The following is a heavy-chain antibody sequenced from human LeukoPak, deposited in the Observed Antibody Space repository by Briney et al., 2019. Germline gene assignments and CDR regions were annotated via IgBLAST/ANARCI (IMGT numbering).Heavy chain of an antibody. Sequence: SETLSLTCTVSGDSFNSSSYFWGWVRQPPGKGLEWIGSVSSIGNTYYNPSLKTRVTISVDTSKHQVSLKLISVTAADTAIYFCARDSKTRHLWSYGGFHYWGQGTLVTVSS. J-gene: IGHJ4*02. CDR3: ARDSKTRHLWSYGGFHY. CDR2: VSSIGNT. V-gene: IGHV4-39*07. D-gene: IGHD3-16*01. CDR1: GDSFNSSSYF.